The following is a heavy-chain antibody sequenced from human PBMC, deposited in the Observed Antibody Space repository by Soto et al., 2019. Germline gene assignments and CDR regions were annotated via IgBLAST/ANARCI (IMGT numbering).Heavy chain of an antibody. CDR3: ARVFGELLPNFDP. D-gene: IGHD3-10*01. CDR1: GGSISSYY. CDR2: IYYSGST. Sequence: PSETLSLTCTVSGGSISSYYWSWIRQPPGKGLEWIGYIYYSGSTNYNPSLKSRVTISVDTSKNQFSLKLSSVTAADTAVYYCARVFGELLPNFDPWGQGTLVTVS. V-gene: IGHV4-59*01. J-gene: IGHJ5*02.